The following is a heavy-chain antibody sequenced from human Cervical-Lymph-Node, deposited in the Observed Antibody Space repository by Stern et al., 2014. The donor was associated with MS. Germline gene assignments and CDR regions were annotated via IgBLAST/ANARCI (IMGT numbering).Heavy chain of an antibody. CDR1: GYTFTSYW. Sequence: EVQLVDSGPEVKRPGESLKISCQASGYTFTSYWIGWVRQMPGKGLEWIAIIFPGGSDISYSPSFQGQVTISADKSSSTAYLQWNNLKASDTAIYYCARQRYFDYWGQGTLVTVSS. CDR3: ARQRYFDY. V-gene: IGHV5-51*01. CDR2: IFPGGSDI. J-gene: IGHJ4*02.